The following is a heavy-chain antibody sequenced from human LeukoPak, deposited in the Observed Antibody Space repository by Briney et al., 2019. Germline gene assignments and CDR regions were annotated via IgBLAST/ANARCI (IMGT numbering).Heavy chain of an antibody. Sequence: GGSLRLSCAASGFTFSSYWMHWVRQAPGKGLVWVSRINSDGSSTSYADSVKGRFTISRDNAKNTLYLQMNSLRAEDTAVYYCAKDEDFTIFGVVIIKLGAFDIWGQGTMVTVSS. V-gene: IGHV3-74*01. J-gene: IGHJ3*02. D-gene: IGHD3-3*01. CDR3: AKDEDFTIFGVVIIKLGAFDI. CDR2: INSDGSST. CDR1: GFTFSSYW.